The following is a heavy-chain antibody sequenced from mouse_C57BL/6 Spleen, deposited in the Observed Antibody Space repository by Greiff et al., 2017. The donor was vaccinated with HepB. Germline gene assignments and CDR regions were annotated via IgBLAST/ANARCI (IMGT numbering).Heavy chain of an antibody. J-gene: IGHJ4*01. CDR3: ARWGYDGYYYAMDY. CDR1: GFTFSDYG. CDR2: ISSGSSTI. D-gene: IGHD2-2*01. V-gene: IGHV5-17*01. Sequence: EVQLVESGGGLVKPGGSLKLSCAASGFTFSDYGMHWVRQAPEKGLEWVAYISSGSSTIYYADTVKGRFPISSDNAKNTLFLQMTSLRSEDTAMYYCARWGYDGYYYAMDYWGQGTSVTVSS.